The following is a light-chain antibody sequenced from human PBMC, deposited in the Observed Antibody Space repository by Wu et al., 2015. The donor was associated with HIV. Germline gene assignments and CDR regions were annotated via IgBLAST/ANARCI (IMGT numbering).Light chain of an antibody. CDR2: DAS. Sequence: DIVLTQSPATLSLSPGERAILSCRASQFIGTYLAWYQQKPGQAPRLLIFDASNRASGVPARFSGSGSGTDFTLTISSLEPEDFAVYYCQQRANWPLTFGGGTRLEIK. J-gene: IGKJ4*01. V-gene: IGKV3-11*01. CDR3: QQRANWPLT. CDR1: QFIGTY.